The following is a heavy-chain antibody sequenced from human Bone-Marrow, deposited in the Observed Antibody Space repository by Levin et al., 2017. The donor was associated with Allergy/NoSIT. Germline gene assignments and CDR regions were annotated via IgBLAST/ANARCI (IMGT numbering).Heavy chain of an antibody. D-gene: IGHD3-22*01. Sequence: KVSCKGSGYTFTFNWIGWVRQMPGKGLEWMGIINPSDSGTTYSPSFEGQVAFSVDKSTDSVYLQWRSLKASDTAIYYCARNSYDVGSLGAYDFWGQGTKVTVSS. CDR2: INPSDSGT. V-gene: IGHV5-51*01. CDR1: GYTFTFNW. CDR3: ARNSYDVGSLGAYDF. J-gene: IGHJ3*01.